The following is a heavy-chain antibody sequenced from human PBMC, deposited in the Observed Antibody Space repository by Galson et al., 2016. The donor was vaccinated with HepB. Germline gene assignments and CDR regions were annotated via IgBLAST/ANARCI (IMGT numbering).Heavy chain of an antibody. CDR1: GYSFTSYW. CDR3: ARQLAGYSFGDY. D-gene: IGHD5-18*01. Sequence: QSGAEVKKPGESLKISCKGSGYSFTSYWIGWVRQMPGKGLEWMGIIYPGVSHTKYRPSFPGQVNISADQSISTAYLQWNRLKASDTAMYYCARQLAGYSFGDYWGQGTLVTVSS. CDR2: IYPGVSHT. V-gene: IGHV5-51*01. J-gene: IGHJ4*02.